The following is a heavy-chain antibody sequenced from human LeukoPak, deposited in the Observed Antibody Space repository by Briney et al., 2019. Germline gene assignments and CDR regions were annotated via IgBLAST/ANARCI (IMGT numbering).Heavy chain of an antibody. CDR2: IYHSGST. J-gene: IGHJ4*02. D-gene: IGHD6-6*01. CDR3: ARDQYSSSSGFDY. Sequence: PSETLSLTCTVSGGSISSGGYYWSWIRQHPGKGLEWIGYIYHSGSTYYNPSLKSRVTISVDTSKNQFSLKLSSVTAADTAVYYCARDQYSSSSGFDYWGQGTLVTVSS. CDR1: GGSISSGGYY. V-gene: IGHV4-31*03.